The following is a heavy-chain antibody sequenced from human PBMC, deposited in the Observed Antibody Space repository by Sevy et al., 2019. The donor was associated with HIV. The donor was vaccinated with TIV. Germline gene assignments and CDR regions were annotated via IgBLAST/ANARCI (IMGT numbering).Heavy chain of an antibody. D-gene: IGHD3-16*01. J-gene: IGHJ4*02. CDR2: ISSDGSST. CDR1: GFTFSSYW. CDR3: ARDLRRAFDY. V-gene: IGHV3-74*03. Sequence: GGSLRLSCVASGFTFSSYWMHWVRQAPGKGLVWVSPISSDGSSTTYAASVKGRFTFSRDSAKNTLYLQMNSLRAEDTAVYYCARDLRRAFDYWGQGALVTVSS.